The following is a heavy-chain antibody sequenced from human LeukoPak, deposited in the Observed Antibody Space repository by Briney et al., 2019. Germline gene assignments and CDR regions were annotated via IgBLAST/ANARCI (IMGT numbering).Heavy chain of an antibody. Sequence: SETLSLTCTVSGGSISSSSYYWGWIRQPPGKGLEWIGSIYYSGSTYYNPSLKSRVTISVDTSKNQFSLKLSSVTAADTAVYYCARDMVRGTPWGQGTLVTVSS. CDR2: IYYSGST. D-gene: IGHD3-10*01. CDR3: ARDMVRGTP. V-gene: IGHV4-39*07. J-gene: IGHJ5*02. CDR1: GGSISSSSYY.